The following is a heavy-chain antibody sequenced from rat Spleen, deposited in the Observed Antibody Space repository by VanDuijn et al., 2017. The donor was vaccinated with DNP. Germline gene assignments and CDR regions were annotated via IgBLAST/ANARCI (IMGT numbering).Heavy chain of an antibody. CDR2: ISHSDGIT. CDR3: TRGVYYGSSWAFDY. Sequence: EVRLVESGGGLVQPGRSLKLSCAASGFTFSDYYMAWVRQAPAEGLEWVAIISHSDGITYYPASVKGRFTISRDNAKSTLYLQMNSLRSEDTATYYCTRGVYYGSSWAFDYWGHGVMVTVSS. J-gene: IGHJ2*01. CDR1: GFTFSDYY. D-gene: IGHD1-6*01. V-gene: IGHV5-20*01.